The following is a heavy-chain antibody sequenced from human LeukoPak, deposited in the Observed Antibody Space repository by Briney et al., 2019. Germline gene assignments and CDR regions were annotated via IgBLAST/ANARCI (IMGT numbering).Heavy chain of an antibody. CDR2: IDPSGGST. D-gene: IGHD3-22*01. CDR1: GYTFTSYY. J-gene: IGHJ4*02. CDR3: ARGTDAYYYDSSDIDY. V-gene: IGHV1-46*01. Sequence: ASVTVSCKASGYTFTSYYMHWVRQAPGQGLEWMGIIDPSGGSTSYAQKFQGRVTMTRDTSTSTVYMELSSLRSEDTAVYYCARGTDAYYYDSSDIDYWGQGTLVTVSS.